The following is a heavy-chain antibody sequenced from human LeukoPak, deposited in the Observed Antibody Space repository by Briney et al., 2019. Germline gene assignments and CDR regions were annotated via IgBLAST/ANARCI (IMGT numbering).Heavy chain of an antibody. CDR1: GFTFSSYW. D-gene: IGHD6-13*01. V-gene: IGHV3-74*01. CDR3: ARVLGYWSSSWTGWFDP. J-gene: IGHJ5*02. Sequence: GGSLRLSCAASGFTFSSYWMHWVRQAPGKGLVWVSRINSDGSSTSYVDSVKGRFTISRDNAKNTLYLQMNSLRAEDTAVYYCARVLGYWSSSWTGWFDPWGQGTLVTVSS. CDR2: INSDGSST.